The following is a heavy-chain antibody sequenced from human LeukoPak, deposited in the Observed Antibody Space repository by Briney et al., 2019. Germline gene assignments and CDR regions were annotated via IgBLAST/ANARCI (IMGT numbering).Heavy chain of an antibody. V-gene: IGHV4-34*01. Sequence: PSETLSLTCAVYGGSFSGYYWSWIRQPPGKGLEWIGSIYYSGSTYYNPSLKSRITISVDASKNRISLNLSSVTAADTAMYYCATGELGAKDYWGQGTLVTVSS. CDR3: ATGELGAKDY. J-gene: IGHJ4*02. D-gene: IGHD1-26*01. CDR2: IYYSGST. CDR1: GGSFSGYY.